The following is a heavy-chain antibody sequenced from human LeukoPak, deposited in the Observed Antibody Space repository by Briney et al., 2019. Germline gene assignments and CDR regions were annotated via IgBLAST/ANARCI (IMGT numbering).Heavy chain of an antibody. CDR3: ARGPIGYCSSTSCYRSYYYYGMDV. CDR1: GGSISSGDYY. V-gene: IGHV4-30-4*01. J-gene: IGHJ6*02. D-gene: IGHD2-2*03. CDR2: IYYSGST. Sequence: SETLSLTCTVSGGSISSGDYYWSWIRQPPGKGLEWIGYIYYSGSTNYNPSLKSRVTISVDTSKNQFSLKLSSVTAADTAVYYCARGPIGYCSSTSCYRSYYYYGMDVWGQGTTVTVSS.